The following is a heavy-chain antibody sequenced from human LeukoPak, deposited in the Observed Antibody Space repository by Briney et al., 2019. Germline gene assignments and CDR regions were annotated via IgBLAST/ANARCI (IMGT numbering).Heavy chain of an antibody. J-gene: IGHJ4*02. Sequence: PSETLSLTCTVSGGSISSYYWSWIRQPPGKGLEWIGYIYYSGSTNYNSSLKSRVTISVDTSKNQFSLKLSSVTAADTAVYYCARARRSGIVTTSVFDYWGQGTLVTVSS. CDR1: GGSISSYY. V-gene: IGHV4-59*01. D-gene: IGHD4-11*01. CDR2: IYYSGST. CDR3: ARARRSGIVTTSVFDY.